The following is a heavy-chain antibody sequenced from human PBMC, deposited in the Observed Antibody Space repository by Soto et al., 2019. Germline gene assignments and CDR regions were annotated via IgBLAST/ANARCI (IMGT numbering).Heavy chain of an antibody. CDR3: TKASGYDSTD. D-gene: IGHD3-9*01. J-gene: IGHJ4*02. V-gene: IGHV3-23*01. CDR2: LSGENNTDT. Sequence: EVQLLESGGGFIQPGGSLRLSCVASGFTFGTSGMSWVRQAPGKGLDWISGLSGENNTDTKYADSVKGRFTISRDNSKSTLDLQMHSLRVEDTALYYCTKASGYDSTDWGLGTLVTVSS. CDR1: GFTFGTSG.